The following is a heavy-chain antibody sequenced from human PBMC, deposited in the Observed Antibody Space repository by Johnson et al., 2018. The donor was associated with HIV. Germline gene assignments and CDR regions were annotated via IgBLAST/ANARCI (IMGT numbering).Heavy chain of an antibody. Sequence: QVQVLESGGGVVQPGGSLRLSCAASGLTFSNYGFHWVRQAPGKGLDWVAFIRYDGSNKYYADSVKGRFTIARDNSKNTLYLQRNSLRDEDTAVYYCAKGGFTIFGVPDAFDVWGQGTMVTVSS. CDR1: GLTFSNYG. D-gene: IGHD3-3*01. V-gene: IGHV3-30*02. CDR2: IRYDGSNK. J-gene: IGHJ3*01. CDR3: AKGGFTIFGVPDAFDV.